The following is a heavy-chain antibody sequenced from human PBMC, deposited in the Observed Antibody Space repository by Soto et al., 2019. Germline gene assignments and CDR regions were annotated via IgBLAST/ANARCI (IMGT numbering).Heavy chain of an antibody. D-gene: IGHD1-26*01. Sequence: PGGSLRLSCAASGFTFSSYAMHWVRQAPGTGLEWVAVISYDGRDKYYLDSVKGRFTISRDNSKNTLYLQMNSLRAEDTAVYYCARSAGGSYPQYDYWGQGTLVTVSS. CDR1: GFTFSSYA. V-gene: IGHV3-30*04. CDR3: ARSAGGSYPQYDY. CDR2: ISYDGRDK. J-gene: IGHJ4*02.